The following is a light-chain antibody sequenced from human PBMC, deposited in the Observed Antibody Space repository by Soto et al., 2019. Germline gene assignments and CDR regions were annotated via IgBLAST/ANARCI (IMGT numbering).Light chain of an antibody. Sequence: IVLTQSPGTLSLSPGERATLSCRASQSVASRNLAWYQQKSGQAPRLLIYGASSRAIHTPDRFSGSGSGTDFTLTISCLEPEDFEVYYCQHFGNSLWTLGQGPKADIK. J-gene: IGKJ1*01. V-gene: IGKV3-20*01. CDR1: QSVASRN. CDR2: GAS. CDR3: QHFGNSLWT.